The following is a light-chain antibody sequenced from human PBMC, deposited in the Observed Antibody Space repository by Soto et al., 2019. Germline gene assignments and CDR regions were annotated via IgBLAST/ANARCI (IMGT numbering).Light chain of an antibody. CDR3: QRSGGSVS. Sequence: ILFTQSPATLSLSPGERATLSCRASQSVSSYLAWYQQKPGQAPRLLIYDASNRATGIPARLSGSGSGTDFTLTIERLEPEDFAVYYCQRSGGSVSFGGGTKVDI. CDR1: QSVSSY. J-gene: IGKJ4*01. V-gene: IGKV3-11*01. CDR2: DAS.